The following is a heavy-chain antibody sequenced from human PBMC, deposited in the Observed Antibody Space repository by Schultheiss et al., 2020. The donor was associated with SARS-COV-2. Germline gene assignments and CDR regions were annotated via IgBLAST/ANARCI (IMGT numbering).Heavy chain of an antibody. J-gene: IGHJ4*02. V-gene: IGHV4-4*07. CDR2: IYTSGST. CDR1: GGSISSYY. Sequence: SETLSLTCTVSGGSISSYYWSWIRQPPGKGLEWIGRIYTSGSTNYNPSLKSRVTMSVDTSKNQFSLKLSSVTAADTAVYYCAGHVDTAMVDFDYWGQGTLVTVSS. CDR3: AGHVDTAMVDFDY. D-gene: IGHD5-18*01.